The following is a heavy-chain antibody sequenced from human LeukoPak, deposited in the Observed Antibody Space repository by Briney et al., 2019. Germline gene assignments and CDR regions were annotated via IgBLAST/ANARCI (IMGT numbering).Heavy chain of an antibody. Sequence: GGSLRLSCAASGFTFSSYGMHWVRQAPGKGLEWVAVISYDGSNKYYADSVKGRFTISRDNSKNTLYLQMNSLRAEDTAVYYCAKPLSYYDSSGYYPFDYWGQGTLVTVSS. J-gene: IGHJ4*02. V-gene: IGHV3-30*18. CDR2: ISYDGSNK. CDR3: AKPLSYYDSSGYYPFDY. D-gene: IGHD3-22*01. CDR1: GFTFSSYG.